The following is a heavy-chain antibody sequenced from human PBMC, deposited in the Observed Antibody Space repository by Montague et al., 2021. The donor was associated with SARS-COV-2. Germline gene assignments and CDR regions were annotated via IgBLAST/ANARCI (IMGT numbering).Heavy chain of an antibody. J-gene: IGHJ4*02. CDR2: IYWDDDK. CDR1: GFSLSTSGVG. Sequence: PALVKPTQTLTLTCTFSGFSLSTSGVGVGWIRQPPGKALEWLALIYWDDDKRYSPSLKSRLTITKDTSKNQVVLTMTNMDPVDTATYYCAHRHSEWSSSDWHAWNWGQGTLVTVSS. CDR3: AHRHSEWSSSDWHAWN. V-gene: IGHV2-5*02. D-gene: IGHD6-19*01.